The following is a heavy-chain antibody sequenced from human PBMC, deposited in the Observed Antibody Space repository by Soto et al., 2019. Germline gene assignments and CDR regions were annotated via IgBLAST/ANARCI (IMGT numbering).Heavy chain of an antibody. CDR2: ISYDGSNK. V-gene: IGHV3-30-3*01. D-gene: IGHD3-10*01. CDR1: GFTFSSYA. Sequence: WGSLRLSCAASGFTFSSYAMHWVRQAPGKGLEWVAVISYDGSNKYYADSVKGRFTISRDNSKNTLYLQMNSLRAEDTAVYYCARDINPSPRVRGPFDYWGQGTLVTVSS. J-gene: IGHJ4*02. CDR3: ARDINPSPRVRGPFDY.